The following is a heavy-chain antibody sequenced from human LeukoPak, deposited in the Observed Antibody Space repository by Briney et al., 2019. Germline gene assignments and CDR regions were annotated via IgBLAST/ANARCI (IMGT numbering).Heavy chain of an antibody. CDR2: ISAYNGNT. J-gene: IGHJ5*02. CDR3: AFGEPQDWFDP. CDR1: GYTLTSYG. Sequence: ATVKVSCKASGYTLTSYGISWVRQAPGQGLEWMGWISAYNGNTNYAQKLQGRVTMTTDTSTSTAYMELRSLRSDDTAVYYCAFGEPQDWFDPWGQGTLVTVSS. D-gene: IGHD3-10*01. V-gene: IGHV1-18*01.